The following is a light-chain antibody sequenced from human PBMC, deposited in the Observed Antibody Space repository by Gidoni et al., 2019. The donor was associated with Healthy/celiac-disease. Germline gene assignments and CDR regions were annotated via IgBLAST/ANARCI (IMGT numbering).Light chain of an antibody. V-gene: IGKV4-1*01. CDR3: QQYYSTPFT. CDR2: WAS. Sequence: IVITQSPDSLAVSLGERATINCKSSQSVLYSSNNKNYLAWYQQKPGQPPKLLIYWASTRESGVPDRFSGSGSGTDVTLTISSLQAEDVAVYYCQQYYSTPFTFGPGTKVDIK. CDR1: QSVLYSSNNKNY. J-gene: IGKJ3*01.